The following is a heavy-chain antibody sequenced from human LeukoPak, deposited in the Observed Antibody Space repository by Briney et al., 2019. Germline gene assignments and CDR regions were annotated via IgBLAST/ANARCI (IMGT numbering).Heavy chain of an antibody. CDR3: ARGARAGYNFEPFDY. Sequence: AETLSLTCTVSGGSMSSYYWSWIRQPPGKGLEWIGYIYYSGSTKYNPSLKSRVTISVDTSKNQFSLKLSSVTAADTAVYYCARGARAGYNFEPFDYWGQGTPVTVSS. CDR2: IYYSGST. V-gene: IGHV4-59*08. CDR1: GGSMSSYY. J-gene: IGHJ4*02. D-gene: IGHD5-24*01.